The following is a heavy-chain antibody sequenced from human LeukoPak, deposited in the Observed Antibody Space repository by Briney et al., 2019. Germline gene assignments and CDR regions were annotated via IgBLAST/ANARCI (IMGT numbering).Heavy chain of an antibody. D-gene: IGHD6-13*01. J-gene: IGHJ2*01. V-gene: IGHV3-11*01. Sequence: AGGSLRLSCAACGFIFSDYYMSGMRQAPGKGLEGVSYISSSGSTMYYTESVKDRFTFYRDNAKNTLYLQMNSLKAEDTAVYYCARGASSSWNPSGLDWRPKVKWYFDLWGRGTLVTVSS. CDR2: ISSSGSTM. CDR1: GFIFSDYY. CDR3: ARGASSSWNPSGLDWRPKVKWYFDL.